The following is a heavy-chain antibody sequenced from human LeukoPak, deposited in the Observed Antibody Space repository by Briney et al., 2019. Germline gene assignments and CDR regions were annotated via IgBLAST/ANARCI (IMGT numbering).Heavy chain of an antibody. D-gene: IGHD3-22*01. CDR3: ASGYDSRGDAFDI. Sequence: SETLSLTCTVSGGSISSSSYYWGWIRQPPGKGLEWIGSIYYSGSTYYNPSLKSRVTISVDTSKNQFSLKLSSVTAADTAVYYCASGYDSRGDAFDIWGQGTMVTVSS. CDR2: IYYSGST. J-gene: IGHJ3*02. CDR1: GGSISSSSYY. V-gene: IGHV4-39*07.